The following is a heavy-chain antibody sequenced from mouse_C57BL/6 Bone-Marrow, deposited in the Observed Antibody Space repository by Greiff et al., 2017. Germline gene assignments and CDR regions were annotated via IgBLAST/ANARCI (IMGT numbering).Heavy chain of an antibody. D-gene: IGHD1-1*01. CDR1: GYTFTSYD. V-gene: IGHV1-85*01. CDR3: ARLELDGSSGDWYFDV. Sequence: QVQLKESGPELVKPGASVKLSCKASGYTFTSYDINWVKQRPGQGLEWIGWIYPRDGSTKYNEKLKGKATLTVDTSSSTAYMELHSLTSEDSAVYFCARLELDGSSGDWYFDVWGTGTTVTVSS. J-gene: IGHJ1*03. CDR2: IYPRDGST.